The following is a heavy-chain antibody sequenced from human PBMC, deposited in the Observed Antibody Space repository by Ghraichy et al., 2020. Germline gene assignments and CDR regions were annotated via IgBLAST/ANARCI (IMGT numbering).Heavy chain of an antibody. V-gene: IGHV3-66*01. J-gene: IGHJ3*02. CDR1: GFTVSSNY. CDR2: IYTAGDT. D-gene: IGHD6-19*01. Sequence: GGSLRLSCVASGFTVSSNYMSWVHQAPGEGLEWVSLIYTAGDTTHADSVKGRFTISRDNSKNTLHLQMNSLRAEDTAVYYCARGVVAGTWTFDIWGQGTMVTGSS. CDR3: ARGVVAGTWTFDI.